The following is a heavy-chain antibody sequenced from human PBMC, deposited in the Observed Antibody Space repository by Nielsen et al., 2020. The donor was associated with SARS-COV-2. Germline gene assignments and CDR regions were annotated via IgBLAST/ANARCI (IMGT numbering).Heavy chain of an antibody. CDR1: GFTFSNYA. D-gene: IGHD6-19*01. J-gene: IGHJ4*02. CDR2: ISGSGCST. CDR3: ARETGYASAWYEVDY. Sequence: GESLKISCAASGFTFSNYAMSWFRQDPGKGLEWVSAISGSGCSTHYAESVKGRFIISRDNSKNTMYLQMNSLRAEDTAAYSCARETGYASAWYEVDYWSQGTLVTVSS. V-gene: IGHV3-23*01.